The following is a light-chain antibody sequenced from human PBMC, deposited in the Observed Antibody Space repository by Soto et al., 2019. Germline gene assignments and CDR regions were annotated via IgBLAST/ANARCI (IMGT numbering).Light chain of an antibody. CDR1: KSVHRN. CDR3: QIYSNLPPT. Sequence: EMVMTQSPATVSVSPGERVTLSCRASKSVHRNLAWYQQKPGQDPSLLIYYASTRATGVPDRFTGSGSGTEFTLTISSLQSEDFGGYHCQIYSNLPPTFGPGTKVEIK. CDR2: YAS. V-gene: IGKV3-15*01. J-gene: IGKJ3*01.